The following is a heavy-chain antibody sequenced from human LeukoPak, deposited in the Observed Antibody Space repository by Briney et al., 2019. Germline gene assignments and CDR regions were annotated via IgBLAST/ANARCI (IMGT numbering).Heavy chain of an antibody. CDR1: GGSISSGSYY. Sequence: PSETLSVTCTVPGGSISSGSYYWGWIRHPPGKGLEWIGSIYYSGSTCYNPSLKNRVTISVDTSKNQFSLKLSSVTAADTAVYYCARDFRGTDCWGQGTPVTVSS. CDR3: ARDFRGTDC. D-gene: IGHD1-1*01. V-gene: IGHV4-39*02. J-gene: IGHJ4*02. CDR2: IYYSGST.